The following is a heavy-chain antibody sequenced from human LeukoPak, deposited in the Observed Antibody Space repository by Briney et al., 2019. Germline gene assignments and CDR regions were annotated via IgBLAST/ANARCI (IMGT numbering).Heavy chain of an antibody. D-gene: IGHD4-17*01. V-gene: IGHV4-4*07. CDR2: IFTSENT. CDR1: GGYIGSYY. J-gene: IGHJ6*03. Sequence: SETLSLTCTVSGGYIGSYYWSWIRQPAGKELEWIGRIFTSENTDYNPSLKSRVTMSVDMSTSQFSLRLTSVTAADTAVYYCAREGDYGDYSKSFYYMDVWGKGTTVTVSS. CDR3: AREGDYGDYSKSFYYMDV.